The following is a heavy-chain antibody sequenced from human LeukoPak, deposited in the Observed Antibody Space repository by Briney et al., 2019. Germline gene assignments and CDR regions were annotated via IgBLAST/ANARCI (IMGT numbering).Heavy chain of an antibody. V-gene: IGHV4-59*01. Sequence: SETLSLTCTVSGGSMSNYYWSWIRQPPGKGLEWTGYMFYTGSGKYNPSLKSRVTISVDTSKRQVSLKLTSVTAADTAVYYCATNLPGYSYGYWVAWGQGTLVTVSS. D-gene: IGHD5-18*01. CDR3: ATNLPGYSYGYWVA. CDR2: MFYTGSG. CDR1: GGSMSNYY. J-gene: IGHJ5*02.